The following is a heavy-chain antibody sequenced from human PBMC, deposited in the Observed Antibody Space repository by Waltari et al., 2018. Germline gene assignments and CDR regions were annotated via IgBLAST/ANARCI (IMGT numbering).Heavy chain of an antibody. CDR1: CGSISSYY. CDR3: ARIFYGDPPIYYGMDV. CDR2: IYYSGST. J-gene: IGHJ6*02. Sequence: QVQLQESGPGLVKPSETLSLTCTVSCGSISSYYWSWIRQPPGKGLEWIGYIYYSGSTNYNPSLKSRVTISVDTSKNQFSLKLSSVTAADTAVYYCARIFYGDPPIYYGMDVWGQGTTVTVSS. V-gene: IGHV4-59*01. D-gene: IGHD4-17*01.